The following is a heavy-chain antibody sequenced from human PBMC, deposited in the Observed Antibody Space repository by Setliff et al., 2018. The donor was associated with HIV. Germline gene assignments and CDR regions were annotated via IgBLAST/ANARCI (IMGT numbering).Heavy chain of an antibody. CDR1: GFTFSSYS. D-gene: IGHD6-25*01. J-gene: IGHJ4*02. Sequence: PGGTLRLSCAASGFTFSSYSMNWVRQAPGKGLEWVSYISISSSYTHYAYSVKGRFTRPRDNATNSLYRQMHSLRSDDTAVYYCARGAAAGLRGVGSSDFWGQGSLVTVSS. CDR3: ARGAAAGLRGVGSSDF. CDR2: ISISSSYT. V-gene: IGHV3-21*01.